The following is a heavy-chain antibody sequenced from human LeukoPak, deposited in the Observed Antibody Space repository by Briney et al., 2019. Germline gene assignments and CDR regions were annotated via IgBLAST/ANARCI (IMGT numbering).Heavy chain of an antibody. J-gene: IGHJ4*02. CDR3: ARVDSADYDFWSGYYYY. Sequence: ASVKVSCKASGYTFTSYGISWVRQAPGQGLEWMGWISAYNGNTNYAQKLQGRVTMTTDTSTSTAYMELRSLRSDDTAVYYCARVDSADYDFWSGYYYYWGQGTLVTVSS. CDR2: ISAYNGNT. D-gene: IGHD3-3*01. CDR1: GYTFTSYG. V-gene: IGHV1-18*01.